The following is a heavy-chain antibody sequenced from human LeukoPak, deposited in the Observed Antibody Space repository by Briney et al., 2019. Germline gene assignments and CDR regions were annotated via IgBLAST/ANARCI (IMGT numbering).Heavy chain of an antibody. V-gene: IGHV4-34*01. CDR3: ARFSRLNSEHGLDY. Sequence: SETLSLTCAVYGGSFSGYYWSWIRQPPGKGLEWIGEINHSGSTNYNPSLKSRVTIPVDTSKNQFSLKLSSATAADTAVYYCARFSRLNSEHGLDYWGQGTLVTVSS. CDR1: GGSFSGYY. J-gene: IGHJ4*02. D-gene: IGHD1-14*01. CDR2: INHSGST.